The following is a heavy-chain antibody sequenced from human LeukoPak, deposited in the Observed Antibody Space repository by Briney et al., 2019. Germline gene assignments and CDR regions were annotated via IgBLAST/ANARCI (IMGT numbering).Heavy chain of an antibody. CDR3: SRGGFYYGSGEISWFDP. J-gene: IGHJ5*02. D-gene: IGHD3-10*01. CDR1: GGSISGYY. CDR2: IYTSGST. Sequence: PSETLSLTCTVSGGSISGYYWSWIRQPAGKGLEWIGRIYTSGSTNYNPSLKSRVTMSVDTSKNQFSLKLSSVTAADTAVYYCSRGGFYYGSGEISWFDPWGQGTLVTVSS. V-gene: IGHV4-4*07.